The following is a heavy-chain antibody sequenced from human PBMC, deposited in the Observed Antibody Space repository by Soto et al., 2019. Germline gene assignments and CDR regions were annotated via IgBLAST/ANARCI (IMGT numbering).Heavy chain of an antibody. V-gene: IGHV3-23*01. CDR2: ISGSGGST. CDR1: GFTFSSYA. Sequence: GGSLRLSCAASGFTFSSYAMSWVRQAPGKGLEWVSAISGSGGSTYYADSVKGRFTISRDNSKNTLYLQMNSLRAEDTAVYYCAKSRGGEEYCSGGSCSQAPFDYWGQGTLVTVSS. D-gene: IGHD2-15*01. J-gene: IGHJ4*02. CDR3: AKSRGGEEYCSGGSCSQAPFDY.